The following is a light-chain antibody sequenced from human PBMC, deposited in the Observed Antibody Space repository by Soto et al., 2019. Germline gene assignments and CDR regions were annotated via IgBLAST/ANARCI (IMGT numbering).Light chain of an antibody. Sequence: QSVLTLPASVSGSPGQSITISCTGSSSDVGGHNHVSWYQQHPGKAPKLIIYEVGNRPSGVSNRFSGSKSGNTASLTISGFQAEDEADYYCNSYTSSSTHVFGTGTKLTVL. CDR1: SSDVGGHNH. CDR2: EVG. CDR3: NSYTSSSTHV. J-gene: IGLJ1*01. V-gene: IGLV2-14*01.